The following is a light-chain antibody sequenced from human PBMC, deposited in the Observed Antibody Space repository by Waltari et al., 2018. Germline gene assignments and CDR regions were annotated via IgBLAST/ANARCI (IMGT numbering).Light chain of an antibody. V-gene: IGLV2-23*02. Sequence: QSALTHPASVSGPPGQAITISCTGTNSDVGNYNLVSWYQHHPGEAPKLMICEVIKRPSGVSNRFSGSKSGNTASLTISGLQAEDEADYYCCSYAGSGTYVFGTGTKVTVL. CDR2: EVI. CDR1: NSDVGNYNL. CDR3: CSYAGSGTYV. J-gene: IGLJ1*01.